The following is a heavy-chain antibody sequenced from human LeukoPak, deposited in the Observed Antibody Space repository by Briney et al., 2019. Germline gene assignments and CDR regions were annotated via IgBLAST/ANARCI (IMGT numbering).Heavy chain of an antibody. J-gene: IGHJ4*02. CDR3: ARGTYYYDSSGYYYYTYFDY. Sequence: ASVKVSCKASGYTFTGYYMHWVRQAPGQGLEWMGWINPNSGGTNYAQKFQGRVTMTRDTSISTAYMELSRLRSDDTAVYYCARGTYYYDSSGYYYYTYFDYWGQGTLVTVSS. V-gene: IGHV1-2*02. D-gene: IGHD3-22*01. CDR2: INPNSGGT. CDR1: GYTFTGYY.